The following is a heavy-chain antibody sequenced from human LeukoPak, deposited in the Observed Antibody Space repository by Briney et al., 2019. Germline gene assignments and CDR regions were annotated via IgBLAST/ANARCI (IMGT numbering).Heavy chain of an antibody. CDR3: ARDFRGGSYVVGY. CDR2: IKQDGSEK. CDR1: GFTFSSYW. Sequence: GGSLRLSCAASGFTFSSYWMSWVRQAPGKGLEWVANIKQDGSEKYYVDSVKGRFTISRDNAKNSLYLQMNSLRAEDTAVYYCARDFRGGSYVVGYWGQGTLVTVSS. V-gene: IGHV3-7*01. J-gene: IGHJ4*02. D-gene: IGHD1-26*01.